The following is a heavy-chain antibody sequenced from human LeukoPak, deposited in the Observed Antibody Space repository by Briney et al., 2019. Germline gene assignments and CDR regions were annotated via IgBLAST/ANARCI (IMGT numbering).Heavy chain of an antibody. Sequence: SETLSLTCTVSGASVSGASYWSWIRQPPGKGVEWIAHIYNGVNTNYNPSLKSRVTISVDTSKNQFSLRLNSVTAADTAVYYCARSRAFNSGAFDPWGQGSLVTVSS. CDR3: ARSRAFNSGAFDP. CDR2: IYNGVNT. CDR1: GASVSGASY. V-gene: IGHV4-61*01. J-gene: IGHJ5*02. D-gene: IGHD1-26*01.